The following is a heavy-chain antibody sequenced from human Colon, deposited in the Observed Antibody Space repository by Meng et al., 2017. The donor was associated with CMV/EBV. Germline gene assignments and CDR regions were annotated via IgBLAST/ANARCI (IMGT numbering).Heavy chain of an antibody. CDR1: GFTFSSYA. CDR3: ARELLATPIPHYCSSTSCYVDYYYYGMDV. J-gene: IGHJ6*02. D-gene: IGHD2-2*01. Sequence: GGSLRLSCAASGFTFSSYAMHWVRQAPGKGLEWVAVISYDGSNKYYADSVKGRFTISRDNSKTTLYLQMNSLRSEDTAVYYCARELLATPIPHYCSSTSCYVDYYYYGMDVWGQGTTVTVSS. CDR2: ISYDGSNK. V-gene: IGHV3-30-3*01.